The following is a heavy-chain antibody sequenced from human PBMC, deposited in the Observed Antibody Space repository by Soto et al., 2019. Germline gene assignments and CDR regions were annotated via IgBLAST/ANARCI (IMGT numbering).Heavy chain of an antibody. CDR2: IIPILGIA. D-gene: IGHD3-10*01. CDR3: ARFRGSYGMDV. J-gene: IGHJ6*02. CDR1: GVTFSSYT. V-gene: IGHV1-69*02. Sequence: SVKVSCKASGVTFSSYTISWVRQAPGQGLEWMGRIIPILGIANYAQKFQGRVTITADKSTSTAYMELSSLRSEDTAVYYCARFRGSYGMDVWGQGTTVTVSS.